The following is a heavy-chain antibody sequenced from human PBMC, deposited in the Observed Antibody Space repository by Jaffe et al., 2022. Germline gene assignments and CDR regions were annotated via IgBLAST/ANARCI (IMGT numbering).Heavy chain of an antibody. CDR2: ISWNSGSI. Sequence: EVQLVESGGGLVQPGRSLRLSCAASGFTFDDYAMHWVRQAPGKGLEWVSGISWNSGSIGYADSVKGRFTISRDNAKNSLYLQMNSLRAEDTALYYCAKDTRGYSYGHFDYWGQGTLVTVSS. J-gene: IGHJ4*02. CDR3: AKDTRGYSYGHFDY. D-gene: IGHD5-18*01. V-gene: IGHV3-9*01. CDR1: GFTFDDYA.